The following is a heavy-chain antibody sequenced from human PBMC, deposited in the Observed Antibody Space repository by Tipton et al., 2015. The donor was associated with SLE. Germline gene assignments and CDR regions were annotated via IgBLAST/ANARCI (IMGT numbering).Heavy chain of an antibody. V-gene: IGHV4-39*07. Sequence: TLSLTCTVSGGSVSSGSYYWAWIRQPPGKGPEWIGTIYYSGSTYYYPSLKSRITISVDTSKNQFSLEVRSVTAADTAVYYCARFFYYDNSRAWGWFDPWGQGTLVIVSS. CDR2: IYYSGST. J-gene: IGHJ5*02. CDR3: ARFFYYDNSRAWGWFDP. CDR1: GGSVSSGSYY. D-gene: IGHD3-9*01.